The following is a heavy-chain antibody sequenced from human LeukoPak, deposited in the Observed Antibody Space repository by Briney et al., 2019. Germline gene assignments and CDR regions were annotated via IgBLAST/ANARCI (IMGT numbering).Heavy chain of an antibody. D-gene: IGHD6-19*01. CDR3: AGAVAGTPYFQH. CDR1: GGSISSSNW. V-gene: IGHV4-4*02. CDR2: IYHSGST. Sequence: PSETLSLTCAVSGGSISSSNWWSWVRQPPGKGLEWIGEIYHSGSTNYNLSLKSRVTISVDKSKNQFSLKLSSVTAADTAVYYCAGAVAGTPYFQHWGQGTLVTVSS. J-gene: IGHJ1*01.